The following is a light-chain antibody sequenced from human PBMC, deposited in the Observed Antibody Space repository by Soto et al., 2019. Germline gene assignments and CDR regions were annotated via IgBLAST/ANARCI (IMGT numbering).Light chain of an antibody. Sequence: QSALTQPASVSGSPGHSITISCTGTSSDIGAYNYVSWYQQHPGKAPKLLIYGLTNRPSGVSNRFSGSKSGNTASLTISGLQAEDDADYYCSSYTTSLTLVLGGGTQLTVL. CDR2: GLT. CDR3: SSYTTSLTLV. J-gene: IGLJ3*02. V-gene: IGLV2-14*01. CDR1: SSDIGAYNY.